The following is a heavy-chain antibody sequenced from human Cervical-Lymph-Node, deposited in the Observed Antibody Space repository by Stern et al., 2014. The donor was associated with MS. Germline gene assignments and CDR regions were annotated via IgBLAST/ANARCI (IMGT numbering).Heavy chain of an antibody. V-gene: IGHV1-2*02. Sequence: VQLLESGAEVKKSGASVKVSCKASGYTFTGHYMHWVRQAPGQGLEWMGWTNPNTGDTNYVQKFQGRVTMTRDTSIGTAYMEMSSLSSDDTAVYYCARDLGGSYAADAFDIWGQGTMIIVSS. CDR1: GYTFTGHY. D-gene: IGHD1-26*01. J-gene: IGHJ3*02. CDR2: TNPNTGDT. CDR3: ARDLGGSYAADAFDI.